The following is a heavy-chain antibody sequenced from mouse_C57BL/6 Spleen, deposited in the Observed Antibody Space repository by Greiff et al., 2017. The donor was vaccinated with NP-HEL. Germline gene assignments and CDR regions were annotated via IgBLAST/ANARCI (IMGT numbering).Heavy chain of an antibody. CDR2: IDPSDSYT. CDR3: AREGYGTRYFDY. D-gene: IGHD2-10*02. V-gene: IGHV1-69*01. Sequence: QVQLQQPGAELVMPGASVKLSCKASGYTFTSYWMHWVKQRPGQGLEWIGEIDPSDSYTNYNQKFKGKSTLTVDKSSSTAYMQLSSLTSEDSAVYYCAREGYGTRYFDYWGQGTTLTVSS. CDR1: GYTFTSYW. J-gene: IGHJ2*01.